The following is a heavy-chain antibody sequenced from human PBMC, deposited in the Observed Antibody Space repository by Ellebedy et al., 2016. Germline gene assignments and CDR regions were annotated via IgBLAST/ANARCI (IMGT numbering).Heavy chain of an antibody. D-gene: IGHD3-10*01. CDR1: GYTFSSYG. CDR3: AKTSGWGYGEN. J-gene: IGHJ4*02. V-gene: IGHV1-18*01. CDR2: ISTYNGNA. Sequence: ASVKVSXXASGYTFSSYGIGWVRQAPGQGLEGMGWISTYNGNANYAQKFQGRVTMTTDTSTHTAYMDLRSLRSDDTAMYYCAKTSGWGYGENWGQGTLVTVSS.